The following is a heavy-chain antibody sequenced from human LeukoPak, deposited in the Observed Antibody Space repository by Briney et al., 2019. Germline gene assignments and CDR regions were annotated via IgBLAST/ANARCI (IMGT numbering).Heavy chain of an antibody. J-gene: IGHJ4*02. CDR2: IYYSGST. CDR1: GGSISSSSYY. Sequence: SETLSLTCTVSGGSISSSSYYWGWIRQPPGKGLEWIGSIYYSGSTYYNPSLKSRVTISVDTSKNQFSLKLSSVTAADTAVYYCARDNPYYWGQGTLVTVSS. V-gene: IGHV4-39*07. CDR3: ARDNPYY.